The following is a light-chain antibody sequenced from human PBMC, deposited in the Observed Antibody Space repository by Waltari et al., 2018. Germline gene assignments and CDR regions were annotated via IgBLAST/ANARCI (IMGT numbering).Light chain of an antibody. Sequence: EIVLTQSQATLSLSPGERATLPCSASQSVISYLAWYQQKPGQAPRLLLYDASNRATGIPGRISGSGSGTDFTLTISSLEPEDFAVYYCQQRSNWPPYTFGQETKLEIK. CDR2: DAS. J-gene: IGKJ2*01. V-gene: IGKV3-11*01. CDR3: QQRSNWPPYT. CDR1: QSVISY.